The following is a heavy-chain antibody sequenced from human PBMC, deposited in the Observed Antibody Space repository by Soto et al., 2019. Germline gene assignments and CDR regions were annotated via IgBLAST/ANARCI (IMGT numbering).Heavy chain of an antibody. V-gene: IGHV4-31*11. CDR1: GGSFSGYY. D-gene: IGHD3-10*01. J-gene: IGHJ4*02. CDR2: IYYSGST. Sequence: SETLSLTCAVYGGSFSGYYWSWIRQHPGKGLEWIGYIYYSGSTYYNPSLKSRVTISVDTSKNQFSLKLSSVTAADTAVYYCARGHVLLWFGAVPYFDYWGQGTLVTVSS. CDR3: ARGHVLLWFGAVPYFDY.